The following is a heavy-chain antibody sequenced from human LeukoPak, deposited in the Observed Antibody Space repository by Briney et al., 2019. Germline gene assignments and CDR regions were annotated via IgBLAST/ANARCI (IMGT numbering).Heavy chain of an antibody. Sequence: PSETLSLTCTVSGGSIRSSSYYWGWIRQPPGKGLQWIGSISYSGSTYYNPSLKSRVTISVDTSKNQFSLKLSSVTAADTAVYYCARQSDFLAQGRLWFGELPPDNWFDPWGQGTLVTVSS. D-gene: IGHD3-10*01. CDR3: ARQSDFLAQGRLWFGELPPDNWFDP. J-gene: IGHJ5*02. CDR1: GGSIRSSSYY. CDR2: ISYSGST. V-gene: IGHV4-39*01.